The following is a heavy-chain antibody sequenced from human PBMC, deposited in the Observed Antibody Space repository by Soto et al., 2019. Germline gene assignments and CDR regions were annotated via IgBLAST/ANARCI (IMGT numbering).Heavy chain of an antibody. Sequence: ASVKVSCKASGYTFAGYYMHWVRQAPGQGLEWMGWINPNSGGTNYAQKFQGWVTMTRDTSISTAYMELSRLRSDDTAVYYCARPAVAGTTDDAFDIWGQGTMVTV. CDR2: INPNSGGT. V-gene: IGHV1-2*04. CDR3: ARPAVAGTTDDAFDI. D-gene: IGHD6-19*01. CDR1: GYTFAGYY. J-gene: IGHJ3*02.